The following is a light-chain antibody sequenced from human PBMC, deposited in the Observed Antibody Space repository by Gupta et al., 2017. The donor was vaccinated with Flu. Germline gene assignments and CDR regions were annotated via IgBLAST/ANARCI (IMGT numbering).Light chain of an antibody. CDR3: QRRNSYPQVIT. CDR1: QGISTY. J-gene: IGKJ4*01. V-gene: IGKV1-9*01. CDR2: AAS. Sequence: DIQLTQSPSFLSASVGDRVTITCRASQGISTYLAWYQQKPGKAPRLLIYAASTLQSGVPSRFSGSGYGTEFTLTISSLQPEDFASYYCQRRNSYPQVITFGGGTKVEIK.